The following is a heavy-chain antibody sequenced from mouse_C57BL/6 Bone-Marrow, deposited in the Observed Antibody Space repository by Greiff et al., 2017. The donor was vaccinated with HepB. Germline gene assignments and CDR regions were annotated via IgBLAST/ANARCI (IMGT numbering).Heavy chain of an antibody. V-gene: IGHV5-12*01. J-gene: IGHJ4*01. D-gene: IGHD1-1*01. CDR1: GFTFSDYY. CDR3: ARHGTVVPMDY. Sequence: DVQLVESGGGLVQPGGSLKLSCAASGFTFSDYYMYWVRQTPEKRLEWVAYISNGGGSTYYPDTVKGRFTISRDNAKNTLYLQMSRLKSEDTAMYYCARHGTVVPMDYWGQGTSVTVSS. CDR2: ISNGGGST.